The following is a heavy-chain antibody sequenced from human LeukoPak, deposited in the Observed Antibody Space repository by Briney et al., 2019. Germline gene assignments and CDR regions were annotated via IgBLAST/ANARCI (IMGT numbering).Heavy chain of an antibody. CDR3: ARIPGYSRNAFDI. V-gene: IGHV1-2*06. CDR2: INPNSGGT. Sequence: ASVTVSFTASGYTFTGYYMHWVRQAPGQGLEWMGRINPNSGGTNYAQKFQGRVTMTRDTSISTAYMELSRLRSDDTAVYYCARIPGYSRNAFDIWGQGTMVTVSS. CDR1: GYTFTGYY. J-gene: IGHJ3*02. D-gene: IGHD6-13*01.